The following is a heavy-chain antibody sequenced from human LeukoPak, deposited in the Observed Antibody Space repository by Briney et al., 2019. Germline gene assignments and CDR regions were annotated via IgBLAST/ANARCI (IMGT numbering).Heavy chain of an antibody. CDR1: GFTFSSYS. V-gene: IGHV3-21*01. Sequence: PGGSLRLSCAASGFTFSSYSMNWVRQAPGKGLEWVSSISSSSSYIYYADSVKGRFTISRDNAKNSLYLQMNSLRADDTALYYCARTPSLGHYYGMDVWGQGTTVTVSS. D-gene: IGHD3-16*01. CDR2: ISSSSSYI. CDR3: ARTPSLGHYYGMDV. J-gene: IGHJ6*02.